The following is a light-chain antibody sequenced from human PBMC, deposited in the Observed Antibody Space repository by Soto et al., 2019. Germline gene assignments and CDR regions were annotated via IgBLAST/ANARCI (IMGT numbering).Light chain of an antibody. CDR1: SSDVGGYNS. Sequence: QSVLTQPASVSGSPGQSITISCTGTSSDVGGYNSVSWYQQHPGKAPKLMIYDVSNRPSGVSNRFSGSKSGNTASLTISGLQAEDEAEYYCSSYTSSSALGVFGTGTKLTVL. CDR2: DVS. J-gene: IGLJ1*01. V-gene: IGLV2-14*01. CDR3: SSYTSSSALGV.